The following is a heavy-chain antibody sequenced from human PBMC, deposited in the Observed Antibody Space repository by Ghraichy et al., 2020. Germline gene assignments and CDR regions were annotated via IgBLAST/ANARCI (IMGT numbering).Heavy chain of an antibody. V-gene: IGHV3-21*06. D-gene: IGHD2-15*01. CDR3: ARRRSGGYGAFDL. CDR1: EFSFHTYN. CDR2: ITGNSNYI. J-gene: IGHJ3*01. Sequence: GGSLRLSCAASEFSFHTYNMNWVRQAPGKGLEWVASITGNSNYIYYAGSVQGRFTISRDNAKNSLYLQMSSLRAEDTAVYFCARRRSGGYGAFDLWGQGTMVTVYS.